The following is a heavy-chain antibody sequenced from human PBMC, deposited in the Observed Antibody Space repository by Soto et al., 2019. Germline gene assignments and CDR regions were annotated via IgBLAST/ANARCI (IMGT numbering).Heavy chain of an antibody. CDR2: ISYDGINK. J-gene: IGHJ4*02. V-gene: IGHV3-30*18. CDR1: GFTFSSYG. D-gene: IGHD6-19*01. Sequence: QVQLVESGGGVVQPGRSLRLSCAASGFTFSSYGMHWVRQAAGKGLEWVAVISYDGINKQYGDSVKGRFTISRDNSKNTLHLEMNSLRAEDTAVYYCAKGEQWLVSGYFDYWGQGTLVTVSS. CDR3: AKGEQWLVSGYFDY.